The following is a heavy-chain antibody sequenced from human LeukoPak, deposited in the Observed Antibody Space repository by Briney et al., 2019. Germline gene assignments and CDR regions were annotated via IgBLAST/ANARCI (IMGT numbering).Heavy chain of an antibody. CDR2: ISAYNGNT. V-gene: IGHV1-18*04. D-gene: IGHD3-10*02. CDR3: ASQQAVRGSNIYFDY. J-gene: IGHJ4*02. CDR1: GYTFTGYY. Sequence: GGSLRLSCQASGYTFTGYYMHWVRQAPGQGLEWMGWISAYNGNTNYAQKLQGRVTMTTDTSTSTAYMELRSLRSDDTAVYYCASQQAVRGSNIYFDYWGQGTLVTVSS.